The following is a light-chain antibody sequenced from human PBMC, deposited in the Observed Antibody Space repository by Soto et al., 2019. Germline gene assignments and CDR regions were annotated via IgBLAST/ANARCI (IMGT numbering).Light chain of an antibody. CDR2: SNN. Sequence: QSVLTQPPSEFGTPGQRVTISCSGSSSNIGSNTVNWYQQLPGTAPKLLIFSNNQRPSGVPDRFSGSKSGTSASLAISGPQSEDEADYYCAAWDDSLNLCVFGSGIKLTVL. V-gene: IGLV1-44*01. J-gene: IGLJ1*01. CDR3: AAWDDSLNLCV. CDR1: SSNIGSNT.